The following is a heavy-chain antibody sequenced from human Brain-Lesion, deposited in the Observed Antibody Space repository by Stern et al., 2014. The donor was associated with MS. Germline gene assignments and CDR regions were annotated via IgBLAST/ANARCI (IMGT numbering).Heavy chain of an antibody. CDR3: ARDITGSSAYFAY. V-gene: IGHV3-9*01. CDR2: ISWNSGTI. J-gene: IGHJ4*02. Sequence: QLVESGGDLVQPGRSLRLSCAAFGFTFDDYAMHWVRPAPGQGLEWVAGISWNSGTIGYADSVKGRFTTSRDNAYSSLYLQMNSLRPEDTALYYCARDITGSSAYFAYWGQGTLVTVSS. D-gene: IGHD1-14*01. CDR1: GFTFDDYA.